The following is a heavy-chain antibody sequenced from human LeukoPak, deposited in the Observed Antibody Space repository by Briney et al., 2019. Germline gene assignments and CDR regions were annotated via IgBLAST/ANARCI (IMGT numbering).Heavy chain of an antibody. Sequence: SETLSLTCTVSGVSMREYYWSWVRQPAGKGLEWIGRIYGSGGTNYSPSLKSRVTMSVDTSKNQFSLKLTSVTAADTAVYYCARAVMGPRYYYGMDVWGQGTTATVSS. J-gene: IGHJ6*02. CDR1: GVSMREYY. V-gene: IGHV4-4*07. D-gene: IGHD2-21*01. CDR2: IYGSGGT. CDR3: ARAVMGPRYYYGMDV.